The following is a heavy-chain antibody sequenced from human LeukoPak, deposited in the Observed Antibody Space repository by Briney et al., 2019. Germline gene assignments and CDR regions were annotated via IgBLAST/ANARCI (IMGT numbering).Heavy chain of an antibody. CDR2: INPNSGGT. Sequence: ASVKVSCKASGYTFTGYYMHWVRQAPGQGLEWMGWINPNSGGTNYPQKFQGRVTMTRDTSISTAYMELSSLRSDDTAVYYCARVLETGPNNWFDPWGQGTLVTVSS. CDR1: GYTFTGYY. D-gene: IGHD7-27*01. CDR3: ARVLETGPNNWFDP. V-gene: IGHV1-2*02. J-gene: IGHJ5*02.